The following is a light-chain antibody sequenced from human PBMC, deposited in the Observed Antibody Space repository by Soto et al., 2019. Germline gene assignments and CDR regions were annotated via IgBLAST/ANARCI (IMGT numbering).Light chain of an antibody. J-gene: IGLJ3*02. CDR1: SGDVGGYNY. V-gene: IGLV2-14*01. CDR2: EVS. Sequence: QSVLTQPASVSGSPGQSITISCTGTSGDVGGYNYVSWYQLHPGQAPKLIIYEVSNRPSGVSHRFSGSKSGNAASLTISDLLAADEADYYCSSYTSTSTHVLFGGGTKRTVL. CDR3: SSYTSTSTHVL.